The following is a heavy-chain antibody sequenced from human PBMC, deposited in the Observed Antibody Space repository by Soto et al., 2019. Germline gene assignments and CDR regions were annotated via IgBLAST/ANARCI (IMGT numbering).Heavy chain of an antibody. Sequence: SVKVSCKASGYTFSSYAMHWVRQAPGQGLEWMGRIIPILGIANYAQKFQGRVTITADKSTSTAYMELSSLRSEDTAVYYCARGTMIENWFDPWGQGTLVTVSS. CDR1: GYTFSSYA. J-gene: IGHJ5*02. D-gene: IGHD3-22*01. CDR2: IIPILGIA. CDR3: ARGTMIENWFDP. V-gene: IGHV1-69*04.